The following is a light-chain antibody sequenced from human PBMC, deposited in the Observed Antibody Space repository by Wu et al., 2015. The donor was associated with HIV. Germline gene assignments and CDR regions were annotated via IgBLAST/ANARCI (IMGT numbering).Light chain of an antibody. CDR1: QSISNN. J-gene: IGKJ2*03. Sequence: EIVMTQSPATLSVSPGERATLSCRASQSISNNLAWYQQKPGQSPRLLIYDASNRATGIPARFSGSGSGTDFTLTISSLEPEDFALYYCQQRSNWPSFGQGTKARDQT. CDR3: QQRSNWPS. V-gene: IGKV3-11*01. CDR2: DAS.